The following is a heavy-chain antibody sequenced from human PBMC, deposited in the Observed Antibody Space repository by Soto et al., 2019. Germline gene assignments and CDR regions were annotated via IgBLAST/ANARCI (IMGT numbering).Heavy chain of an antibody. CDR1: GGSISSSSYY. CDR3: GYSYGSYYYGMDV. CDR2: IYYSGST. D-gene: IGHD5-18*01. Sequence: SETLSLTCTVSGGSISSSSYYWGWIRQPPGKGLEWIGSIYYSGSTYYNPSLKSRVTISVDTSKNQFSLKLSSVTAADTAVYYCGYSYGSYYYGMDVWGQGTTVTVSS. V-gene: IGHV4-39*01. J-gene: IGHJ6*02.